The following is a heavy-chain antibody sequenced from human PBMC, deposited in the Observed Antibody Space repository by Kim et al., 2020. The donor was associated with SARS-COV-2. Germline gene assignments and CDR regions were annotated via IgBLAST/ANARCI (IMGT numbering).Heavy chain of an antibody. V-gene: IGHV4-4*08. J-gene: IGHJ6*03. Sequence: SETLSLTCTVSGGSMKNYYWNWVRRPPGKGLEWIGYIFSSGVSNFNPSFAGRVTMSVDTSKNQFSLSLTSATAAETADYYCARDPGEVTVSGVVRSYYN. CDR1: GGSMKNYY. D-gene: IGHD3-3*01. CDR2: IFSSGVS. CDR3: ARDPGEVTVSGVVRSYYN.